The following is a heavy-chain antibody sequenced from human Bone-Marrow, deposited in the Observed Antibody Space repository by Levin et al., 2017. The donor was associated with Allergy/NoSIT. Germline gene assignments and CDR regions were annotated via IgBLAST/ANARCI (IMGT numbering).Heavy chain of an antibody. CDR3: AREGATLNNRYVDY. D-gene: IGHD1-14*01. CDR2: INPSGGST. J-gene: IGHJ4*02. CDR1: GNTLSKLS. Sequence: ASVKVSCKVSGNTLSKLSMHWVRQAPGQGLEWMGIINPSGGSTTYAQKFQGRLTMTRDTSSSTVYMELSSLRFEDTAVSYCAREGATLNNRYVDYWGQGTLVIVSS. V-gene: IGHV1-46*01.